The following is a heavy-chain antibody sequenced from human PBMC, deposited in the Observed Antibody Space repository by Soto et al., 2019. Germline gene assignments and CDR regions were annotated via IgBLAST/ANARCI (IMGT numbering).Heavy chain of an antibody. CDR1: GYTFTSYD. CDR3: ARVSSSWYLGYYYYMDV. V-gene: IGHV1-8*01. Sequence: ASVKVSCKASGYTFTSYDSNWVRQATGQGLEWMGWMNPNSGNTGYAQKFQGRVTMTRNTSISTAYMELSSLRSEDTAVYYCARVSSSWYLGYYYYMDVWGKGTTVTVSS. CDR2: MNPNSGNT. J-gene: IGHJ6*03. D-gene: IGHD6-13*01.